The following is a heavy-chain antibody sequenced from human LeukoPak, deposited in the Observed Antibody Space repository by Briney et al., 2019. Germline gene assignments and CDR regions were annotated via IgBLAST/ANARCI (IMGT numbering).Heavy chain of an antibody. Sequence: SETLSLTCAVYGGSFSGYYWSWIRQPPGKGPEWIGEINHSGSTNYNPSLKSRVTISVDTSKNQFSLKLSSVTAADTAVYYCARGRDSSGWRPTDYWGQGTLVTASS. D-gene: IGHD6-19*01. CDR1: GGSFSGYY. CDR2: INHSGST. CDR3: ARGRDSSGWRPTDY. V-gene: IGHV4-34*01. J-gene: IGHJ4*02.